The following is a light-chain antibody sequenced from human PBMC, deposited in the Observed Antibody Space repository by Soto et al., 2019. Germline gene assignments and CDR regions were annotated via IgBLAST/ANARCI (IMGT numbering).Light chain of an antibody. V-gene: IGKV3-11*01. CDR1: QTIANY. CDR3: QHYGSSLPWT. CDR2: DAS. Sequence: EAVLTQSPATLSLSPGERATLSCRASQTIANYLAWYQQKPGQAPRLLIYDASNRATGIPARFSGSGSGTDFSLTISRLEPEDFALYYCQHYGSSLPWTFGQGTKVDIK. J-gene: IGKJ1*01.